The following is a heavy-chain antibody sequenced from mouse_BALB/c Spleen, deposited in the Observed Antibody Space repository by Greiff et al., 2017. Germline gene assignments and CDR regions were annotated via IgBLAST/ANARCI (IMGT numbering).Heavy chain of an antibody. D-gene: IGHD1-1*01. CDR1: GFAFSSYD. CDR3: ARQLLRAMDY. CDR2: ISSGGGST. Sequence: DVHLVESGGGLVKPGGSLKLSCAASGFAFSSYDMSWVRQTPEKRLEWVAYISSGGGSTYYPDTVKGRFTISRDNAKNTLYLQMSSLKSEDTAMYYCARQLLRAMDYWGQGTSVTVSS. V-gene: IGHV5-12-1*01. J-gene: IGHJ4*01.